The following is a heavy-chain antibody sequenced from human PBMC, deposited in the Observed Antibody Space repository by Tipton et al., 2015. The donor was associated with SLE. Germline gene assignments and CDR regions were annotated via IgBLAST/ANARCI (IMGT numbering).Heavy chain of an antibody. CDR3: AREDCGGDCYHDAFDI. CDR1: GGSISSGSYY. J-gene: IGHJ3*02. Sequence: TLSLTCTVSGGSISSGSYYWSWIRQPAGKGLEWIGYIYTSGSTNYNPSLKSRVTISVDTSKNQFSLKLSSVTAADTAVYYCAREDCGGDCYHDAFDIWGQGTMVTVSS. CDR2: IYTSGST. V-gene: IGHV4-61*09. D-gene: IGHD2-21*02.